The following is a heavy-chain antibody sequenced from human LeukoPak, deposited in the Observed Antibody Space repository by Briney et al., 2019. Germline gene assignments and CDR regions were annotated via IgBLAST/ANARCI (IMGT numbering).Heavy chain of an antibody. Sequence: PSETLSLTCTVSGGSISSSRHYWGWIHQPPGKGLEWIGSIYYSGSTHYNPSLKSRVTISVDTSKNQFSLKLSSVTAADTAVYYCARTSMVRGNCYYYYGMDVWGQGTTVTVSS. CDR1: GGSISSSRHY. V-gene: IGHV4-39*07. D-gene: IGHD3-10*01. CDR3: ARTSMVRGNCYYYYGMDV. CDR2: IYYSGST. J-gene: IGHJ6*02.